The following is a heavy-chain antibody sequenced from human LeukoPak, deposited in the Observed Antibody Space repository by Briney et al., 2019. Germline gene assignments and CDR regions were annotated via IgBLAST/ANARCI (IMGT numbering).Heavy chain of an antibody. Sequence: ASVKVSCKASGYTFTAYYMHRVRQAPGQGLEWMGWINPNSGGTHYAQKFQGRVTVTRDTSISTADMHLSRLTSDDTAMYYCARGIISGTSYRYYYAMDVWGQGTTVTVSS. J-gene: IGHJ6*02. V-gene: IGHV1-2*02. D-gene: IGHD1-26*01. CDR2: INPNSGGT. CDR3: ARGIISGTSYRYYYAMDV. CDR1: GYTFTAYY.